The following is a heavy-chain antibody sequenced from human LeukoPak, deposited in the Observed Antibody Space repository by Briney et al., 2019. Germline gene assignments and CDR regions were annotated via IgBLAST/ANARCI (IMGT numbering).Heavy chain of an antibody. CDR2: IYYSGST. CDR1: GASISSYY. V-gene: IGHV4-59*01. Sequence: NLSETLSLTCTVSGASISSYYWSWIRQPPGKGLEWIGYIYYSGSTNYNPSLKSRVTISVDTSKNQVSLKLSSVTAADTAVYYCARGAPGGNDYGDYWGQGTLVTVSS. J-gene: IGHJ4*02. CDR3: ARGAPGGNDYGDY.